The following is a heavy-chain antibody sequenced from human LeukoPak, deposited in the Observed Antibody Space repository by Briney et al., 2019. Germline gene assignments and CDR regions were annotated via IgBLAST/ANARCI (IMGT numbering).Heavy chain of an antibody. J-gene: IGHJ4*02. CDR1: GGSFSGYY. V-gene: IGHV4-34*01. D-gene: IGHD5-18*01. Sequence: SETLSLTCAVYGGSFSGYYWSWIRQPPGKGLEWIGEINHSGSTYYNPSLKSRVTISVDTSKNQFSLKLSSVTAADTAVYYCARGDKSRHFTWIQLWFFTYWGQGTLVTVSS. CDR2: INHSGST. CDR3: ARGDKSRHFTWIQLWFFTY.